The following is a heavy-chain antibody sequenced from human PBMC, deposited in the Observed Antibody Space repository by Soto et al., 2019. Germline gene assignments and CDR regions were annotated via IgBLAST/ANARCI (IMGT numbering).Heavy chain of an antibody. D-gene: IGHD3-22*01. V-gene: IGHV4-59*01. CDR3: ARDFYDSVDAFDI. J-gene: IGHJ3*02. CDR1: GGSISSYY. Sequence: SETLSLTCTVSGGSISSYYWSWIRQPPGKGLKWIGYIYYSGSTNYNPSLKSRVTISVDTSKNQFSLKLSSVTAADTAVYYCARDFYDSVDAFDIWGQGTMVTVSS. CDR2: IYYSGST.